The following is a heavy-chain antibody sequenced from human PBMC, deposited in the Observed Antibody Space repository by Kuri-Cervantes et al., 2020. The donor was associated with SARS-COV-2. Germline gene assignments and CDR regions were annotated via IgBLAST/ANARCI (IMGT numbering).Heavy chain of an antibody. J-gene: IGHJ4*02. D-gene: IGHD1-26*01. V-gene: IGHV5-51*01. CDR3: ARRRSGSARHFDY. CDR1: GHSFTSYW. Sequence: GGSLRLSCKGSGHSFTSYWIGWVRQMPGKGLEWMGIIYPGDSDTRYSPSFQGQVTISADKSISTAYLQWSSLKASDTAMYYCARRRSGSARHFDYWGQGTLVTVSS. CDR2: IYPGDSDT.